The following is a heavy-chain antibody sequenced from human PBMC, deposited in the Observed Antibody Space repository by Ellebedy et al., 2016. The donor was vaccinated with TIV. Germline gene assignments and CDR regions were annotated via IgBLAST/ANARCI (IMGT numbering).Heavy chain of an antibody. CDR3: AKDQYGGNSYPFDY. CDR1: GFTFSSYA. D-gene: IGHD4-23*01. V-gene: IGHV3-23*01. J-gene: IGHJ4*02. Sequence: GESLKISCAASGFTFSSYAMSWVRQAPGKGLEWVSAISGSGGSTYYADSVKGRFTISRDNSKNTLYLQMNSLRAEDTAVYYCAKDQYGGNSYPFDYWGQGTLVTVSS. CDR2: ISGSGGST.